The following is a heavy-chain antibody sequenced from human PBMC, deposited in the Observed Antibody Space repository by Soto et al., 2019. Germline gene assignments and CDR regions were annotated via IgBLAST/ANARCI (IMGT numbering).Heavy chain of an antibody. J-gene: IGHJ4*02. V-gene: IGHV4-31*03. CDR2: IYYSGST. CDR3: ARPAREYSYGPPPFEY. CDR1: GGSISSGGYY. Sequence: SETLSLTCTVSGGSISSGGYYWSWIRQHPGKGLEWIGYIYYSGSTYYNPSLKSRVTISVDTSKNQFSLKLSSVTAADTAMYYCARPAREYSYGPPPFEYWGQGTLVTVSS. D-gene: IGHD5-18*01.